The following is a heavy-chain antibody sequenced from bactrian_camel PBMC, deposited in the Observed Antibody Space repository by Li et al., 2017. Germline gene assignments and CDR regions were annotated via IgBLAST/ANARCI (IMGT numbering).Heavy chain of an antibody. CDR3: VRIRDGSSWGDFGY. V-gene: IGHV3S55*01. J-gene: IGHJ6*01. CDR1: GSISGRD. CDR2: MHGNGGT. Sequence: VQLVESGGGLVQAGGSLRLSCTASGSISGRDMAWYRQAPGKDHELVSSMHGNGGTYYRSSVRGRFTISRDNAKNTVYLQMNSLKPEDTAVYYCVRIRDGSSWGDFGYLGQGTQVTVS. D-gene: IGHD6*01.